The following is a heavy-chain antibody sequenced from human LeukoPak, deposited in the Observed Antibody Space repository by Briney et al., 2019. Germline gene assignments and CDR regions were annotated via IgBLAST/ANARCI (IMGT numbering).Heavy chain of an antibody. V-gene: IGHV1-18*04. D-gene: IGHD3-22*01. CDR2: ISAYNGNT. CDR3: ARATSRVVVQAYDAFDI. CDR1: GYTFTCYY. Sequence: ASVKVSCKASGYTFTCYYMHWVRQAPGQGLEWMGWISAYNGNTNYAQKLQGRVTMTTDTSTSTAYMELRSLRSDDTAVYYCARATSRVVVQAYDAFDIWGQGTMVTVSS. J-gene: IGHJ3*02.